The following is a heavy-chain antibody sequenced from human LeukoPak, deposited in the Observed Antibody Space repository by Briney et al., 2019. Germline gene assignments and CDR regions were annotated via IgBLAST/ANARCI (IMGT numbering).Heavy chain of an antibody. CDR3: ASSPGVPAARYFDY. Sequence: ETLSLTCTVSGGSISSYYWSWIRQPPGKGLEWIGYIYYNGSTNYNPSLKSRVTLSVDTSKNQFSLKVTSVTAADTAMYYCASSPGVPAARYFDYWGQGTLVTVSS. J-gene: IGHJ4*02. V-gene: IGHV4-59*01. CDR2: IYYNGST. D-gene: IGHD2-2*01. CDR1: GGSISSYY.